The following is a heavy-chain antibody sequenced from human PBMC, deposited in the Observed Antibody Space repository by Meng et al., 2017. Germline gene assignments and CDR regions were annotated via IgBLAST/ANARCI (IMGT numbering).Heavy chain of an antibody. J-gene: IGHJ4*02. D-gene: IGHD3-22*01. CDR1: GFTFSSYA. CDR2: ISSSGSTI. V-gene: IGHV3-48*03. CDR3: ASGHSSGYYHDY. Sequence: GGSLRLSCAASGFTFSSYAMNWVRQAPGKGLEWVSYISSSGSTIYYADSVKGRFAISRDNAKNSLYLQMNSLRAEDTAVYYCASGHSSGYYHDYWGQGTLVTVSS.